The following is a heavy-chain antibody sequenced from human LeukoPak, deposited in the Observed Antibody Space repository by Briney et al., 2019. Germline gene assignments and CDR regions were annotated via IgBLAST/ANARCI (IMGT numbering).Heavy chain of an antibody. CDR1: GFTFSSYA. CDR3: AKETDYGETRYWYFDL. V-gene: IGHV3-23*01. CDR2: ISDIGSST. J-gene: IGHJ2*01. D-gene: IGHD4-17*01. Sequence: PGGSLRLSCSASGFTFSSYAMTWVRQAPGGGLEGVSAISDIGSSTYYADSVKGRFTISRDNSKNTLSLQMNSLRAEDTAVYYCAKETDYGETRYWYFDLWGRGTLVTVSS.